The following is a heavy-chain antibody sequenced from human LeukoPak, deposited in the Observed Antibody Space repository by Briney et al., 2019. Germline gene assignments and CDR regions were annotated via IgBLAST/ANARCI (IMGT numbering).Heavy chain of an antibody. V-gene: IGHV3-30-3*02. D-gene: IGHD1-26*01. J-gene: IGHJ4*02. Sequence: GGSLRLSCAASGFTFSSYAMHWVRQAPGKGLEWVAVISYDGSNKYYADSVKGRFTISRDNSKNTLYLQMNSLRAEDTAVYYCAKDIGIAPEFWGQGTLVTVSS. CDR2: ISYDGSNK. CDR3: AKDIGIAPEF. CDR1: GFTFSSYA.